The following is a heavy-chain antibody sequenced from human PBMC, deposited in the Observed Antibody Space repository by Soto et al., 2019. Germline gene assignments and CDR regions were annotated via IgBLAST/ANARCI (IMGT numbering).Heavy chain of an antibody. CDR3: ARDRPYSSGWYWGY. CDR2: IYYSGST. J-gene: IGHJ4*02. D-gene: IGHD6-19*01. Sequence: SETLSLTCTVSGGSISSYYWSWIRQPPGKGLEWIGYIYYSGSTNYNPSLKSRVTISADTSKNQFSLKLSSVTAADTAVYYCARDRPYSSGWYWGYWGQGTLVTVS. V-gene: IGHV4-59*01. CDR1: GGSISSYY.